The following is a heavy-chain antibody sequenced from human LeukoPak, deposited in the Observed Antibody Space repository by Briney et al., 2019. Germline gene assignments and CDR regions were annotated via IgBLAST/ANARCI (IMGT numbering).Heavy chain of an antibody. J-gene: IGHJ4*02. V-gene: IGHV4-34*01. CDR1: GGSFSGYY. D-gene: IGHD3-3*01. CDR2: INHSGST. CDR3: ARGRITIFGVPQKTSSRVYYFDY. Sequence: SETLSLTCAVYGGSFSGYYWSWIRQPPGKGLEWIGEINHSGSTNYNPSLKSRVTISVDTSKNQFSLKLSSVTAADTAVYYCARGRITIFGVPQKTSSRVYYFDYWGQGTLVTVSS.